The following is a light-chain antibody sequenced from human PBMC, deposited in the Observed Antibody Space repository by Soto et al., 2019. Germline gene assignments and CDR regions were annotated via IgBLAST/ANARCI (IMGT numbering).Light chain of an antibody. V-gene: IGKV1-12*01. CDR3: QQANSFPLT. CDR2: AAS. CDR1: HCISSW. Sequence: IHTTHAPSSVSASLGDIVTITFRASHCISSWLAWYQQKPLKSPNLLIYAASSLHSGVPSRFSGSGSGTDFTLTISSLQPEDFATYYCQQANSFPLTFGGGTKVDIK. J-gene: IGKJ4*01.